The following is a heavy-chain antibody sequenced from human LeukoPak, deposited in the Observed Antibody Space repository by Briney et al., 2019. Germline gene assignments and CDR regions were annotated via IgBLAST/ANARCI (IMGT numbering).Heavy chain of an antibody. CDR3: ARGYVNMLDY. CDR1: GGSISSYY. J-gene: IGHJ4*02. CDR2: IYYSGST. D-gene: IGHD5-12*01. Sequence: TSETLSLTCTVSGGSISSYYWSWIRQPPGKGLEWIGYIYYSGSTNYNPSLKSRVTISVDTSKNQFSLKLSSVTAADTAVYYCARGYVNMLDYWGQGTLVTVSS. V-gene: IGHV4-59*01.